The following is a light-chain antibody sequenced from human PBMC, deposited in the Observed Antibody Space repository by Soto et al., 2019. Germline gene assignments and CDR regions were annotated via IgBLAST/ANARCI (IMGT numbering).Light chain of an antibody. CDR1: SSDVGGYRY. CDR3: SSYADSNNLV. CDR2: EVT. V-gene: IGLV2-8*01. J-gene: IGLJ2*01. Sequence: QSALTQPPSASGSPGQSVTISCTGTSSDVGGYRYVSWYQQHPGKAPKLMIYEVTERPSGVPDRFSGSKSGNTASLTVSGLQAEDEADYYCSSYADSNNLVFGGGTKLTVL.